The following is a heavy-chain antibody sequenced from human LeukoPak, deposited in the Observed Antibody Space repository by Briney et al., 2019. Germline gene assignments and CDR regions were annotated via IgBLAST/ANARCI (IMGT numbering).Heavy chain of an antibody. CDR3: AKAAAAGLYYMDV. D-gene: IGHD6-13*01. J-gene: IGHJ6*03. Sequence: PGGSLRLSCATSGFTFDDYAMHWVRQAPGKGLEWVSLISWDGGSTYYADSVKGRCTISRDNSKNSLYLQMNSLRAEDTALYYCAKAAAAGLYYMDVWGKGTTVTVSS. CDR1: GFTFDDYA. CDR2: ISWDGGST. V-gene: IGHV3-43D*03.